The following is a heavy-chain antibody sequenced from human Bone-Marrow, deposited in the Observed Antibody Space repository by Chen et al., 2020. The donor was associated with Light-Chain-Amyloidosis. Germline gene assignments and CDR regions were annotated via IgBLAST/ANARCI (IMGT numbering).Heavy chain of an antibody. CDR1: GFAFSSYA. J-gene: IGHJ3*02. V-gene: IGHV3-23*04. D-gene: IGHD3-9*01. CDR2: ISGSGGSR. CDR3: AKDISYDDILPGYPADAFDI. Sequence: EVQLVESGGGLLQRGGSLRLSCAASGFAFSSYAMSWVRQAPGKGLEWVSTISGSGGSRYYGDSVKGRLTISRDNSKNALSLQMNSLRAEDTAVYYCAKDISYDDILPGYPADAFDIWGQETMVTVSS.